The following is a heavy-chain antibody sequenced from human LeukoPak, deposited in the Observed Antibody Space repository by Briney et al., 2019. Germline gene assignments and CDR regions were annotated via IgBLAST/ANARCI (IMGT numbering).Heavy chain of an antibody. J-gene: IGHJ4*02. D-gene: IGHD6-13*01. Sequence: GGSLRLSCAASGFTFSSYGMHWARQAPGKGLEWVAVMSNDGSNKYYADSVKGRFTISRDNAKNTQYLQMNSLRAEDTGIYYCVKSVIAAAGQRGYFDYWGQGTLVTVSS. CDR2: MSNDGSNK. CDR1: GFTFSSYG. CDR3: VKSVIAAAGQRGYFDY. V-gene: IGHV3-30*18.